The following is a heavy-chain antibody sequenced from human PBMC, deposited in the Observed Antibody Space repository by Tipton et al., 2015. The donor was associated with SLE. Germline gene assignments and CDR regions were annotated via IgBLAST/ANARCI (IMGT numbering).Heavy chain of an antibody. J-gene: IGHJ3*01. Sequence: QLVQSGAEVKKPGESLKISCKGSGYSSATYWIGWVRQMPGIGLEWMGIVYPADSDSRYSPSFQGQVTISADQSITTAYLQWSSLKASDTAMYYCARLARDSSGYSDTFELWGQGTMVTVSS. D-gene: IGHD3-22*01. V-gene: IGHV5-51*01. CDR3: ARLARDSSGYSDTFEL. CDR2: VYPADSDS. CDR1: GYSSATYW.